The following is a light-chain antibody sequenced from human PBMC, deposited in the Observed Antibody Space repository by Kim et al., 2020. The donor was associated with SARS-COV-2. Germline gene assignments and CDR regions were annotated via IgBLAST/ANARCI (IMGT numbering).Light chain of an antibody. Sequence: LSPGKRAPLPCRASQRLSFGYLAWYQQKPGQAPRLLIYGSASRATGIPDKFTGSGSGTDFALTISRLEPEDFAVYYCQQYDASPYTFGLGTKLEI. CDR3: QQYDASPYT. J-gene: IGKJ2*01. CDR1: QRLSFGY. V-gene: IGKV3-20*01. CDR2: GSA.